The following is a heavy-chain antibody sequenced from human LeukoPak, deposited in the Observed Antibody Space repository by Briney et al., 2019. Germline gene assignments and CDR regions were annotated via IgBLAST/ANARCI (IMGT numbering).Heavy chain of an antibody. J-gene: IGHJ3*01. V-gene: IGHV1-46*01. CDR2: IDPSGGTT. CDR1: GYSFTSLY. CDR3: ARDRARVGTKDDAFDV. D-gene: IGHD3-10*01. Sequence: ASVKVSCKSSGYSFTSLYMHWVRQASGQPPEWMGAIDPSGGTTRYAHKFQGRITMTRDTSTSTVHLELSSLRYDDTAVYYCARDRARVGTKDDAFDVWGQGTMVIVSS.